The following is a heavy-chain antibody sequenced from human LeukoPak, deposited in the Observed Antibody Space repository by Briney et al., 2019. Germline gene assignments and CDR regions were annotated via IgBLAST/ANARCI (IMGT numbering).Heavy chain of an antibody. CDR3: AKRQSAGYSSDWYYVINFDC. J-gene: IGHJ4*02. D-gene: IGHD6-19*01. V-gene: IGHV3-23*01. CDR2: ISGSGGST. CDR1: GFTFDDYG. Sequence: PGGSLRLSCAASGFTFDDYGMSWLRHAPGKGLEWVSGISGSGGSTYYADSVKGRFTISRDNSKDTLYLQMNSVRAEDTAVYYCAKRQSAGYSSDWYYVINFDCWGQGTLVTVSS.